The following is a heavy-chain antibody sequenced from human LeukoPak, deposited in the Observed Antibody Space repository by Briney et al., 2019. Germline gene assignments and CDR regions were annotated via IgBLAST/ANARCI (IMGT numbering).Heavy chain of an antibody. CDR1: GLSFGDYI. J-gene: IGHJ4*02. CDR2: VRTKVYGGTT. Sequence: SLSLSCTVSGLSFGDYIMNWFRQAPGKGLEWVSLVRTKVYGGTTEYAASVEGRFTISRDDSKSVAYLQMNSLKVEDTAVYYCTRALGSTYGYSPRGDWGQGTLVTVSS. CDR3: TRALGSTYGYSPRGD. V-gene: IGHV3-49*03. D-gene: IGHD5-18*01.